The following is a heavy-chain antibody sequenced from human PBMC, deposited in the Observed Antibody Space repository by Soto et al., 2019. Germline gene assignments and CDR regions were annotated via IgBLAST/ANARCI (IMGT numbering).Heavy chain of an antibody. CDR1: GGTFSSYA. D-gene: IGHD3-9*01. Sequence: QVQLVQSVAEVKKPGSSVKVSCKASGGTFSSYAISWVRQAPGQGLEWMGGIIPIFGTANYAQKFQGRVTITADESTSTAYMELSSLRSEDTAVYYCAAAIWWTRYFDWLCWFDPWGQGTLVTVSS. CDR3: AAAIWWTRYFDWLCWFDP. J-gene: IGHJ5*02. V-gene: IGHV1-69*01. CDR2: IIPIFGTA.